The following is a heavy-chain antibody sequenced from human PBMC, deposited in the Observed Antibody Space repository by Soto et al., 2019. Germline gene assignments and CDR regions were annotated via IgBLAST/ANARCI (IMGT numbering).Heavy chain of an antibody. D-gene: IGHD3-10*01. CDR2: INPNSGTT. Sequence: QVQLVQSGAEVKKPGASVKVSCKASGYTFTDYYMHWVRQAPGQRLAWMGWINPNSGTTNYAQKFQGWVTMTRDTSITTVYMEVTRLRSADTAVYYWGRVPRGGYYAMDVWGQGTTVTVSS. J-gene: IGHJ6*02. CDR3: GRVPRGGYYAMDV. V-gene: IGHV1-2*04. CDR1: GYTFTDYY.